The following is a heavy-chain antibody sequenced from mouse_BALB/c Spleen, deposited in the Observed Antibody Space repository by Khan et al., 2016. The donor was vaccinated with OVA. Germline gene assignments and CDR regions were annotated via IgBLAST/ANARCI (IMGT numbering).Heavy chain of an antibody. CDR1: GYTFTAYD. D-gene: IGHD2-4*01. V-gene: IGHV1S56*01. CDR3: AREGLRAVAMDY. Sequence: QVQLQQSGPELVKPGALVKISCKASGYTFTAYDINWVQQRPGQGLEWIGWIYPGDGSTKYNETFKGKATLTADESSNTAYMQLSSLTSENSAGYCCAREGLRAVAMDYWGQGTSVSVSS. CDR2: IYPGDGST. J-gene: IGHJ4*01.